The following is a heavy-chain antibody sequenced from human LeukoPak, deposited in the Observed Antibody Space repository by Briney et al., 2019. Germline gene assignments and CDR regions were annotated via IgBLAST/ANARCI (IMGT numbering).Heavy chain of an antibody. CDR2: IIPILGIA. V-gene: IGHV1-69*04. D-gene: IGHD5-18*01. J-gene: IGHJ4*02. CDR3: ARVARRIQLWFDY. Sequence: SVKVSCKASGGTFSSYAISWVRQAPGQGLEWMGRIIPILGIANYAQKFQGRVTITADKSTSTAYMELSSLRSEDTAVYYCARVARRIQLWFDYWGQGTLVTVSS. CDR1: GGTFSSYA.